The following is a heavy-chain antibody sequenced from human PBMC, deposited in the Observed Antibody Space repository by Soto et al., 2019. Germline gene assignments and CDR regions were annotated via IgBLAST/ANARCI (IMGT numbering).Heavy chain of an antibody. J-gene: IGHJ6*02. V-gene: IGHV1-24*01. CDR1: GYTLTELS. D-gene: IGHD4-17*01. CDR2: FDPEDGET. CDR3: ATDIAMTTVTPYYYYYGMDV. Sequence: ASVKVSCKVSGYTLTELSMHWVRQAPGKGLEWMGGFDPEDGETIYAQKFQGRVTMTEDTSTDTAYMELSSLRSEDTAVYYCATDIAMTTVTPYYYYYGMDVWGQGTTVTVSS.